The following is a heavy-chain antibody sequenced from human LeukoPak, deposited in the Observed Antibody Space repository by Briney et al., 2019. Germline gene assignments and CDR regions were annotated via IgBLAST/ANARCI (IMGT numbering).Heavy chain of an antibody. J-gene: IGHJ4*02. V-gene: IGHV3-30*02. CDR3: AKANIVGATGFDY. CDR1: GFTFSSYG. CDR2: IRYDGSNK. Sequence: GGSLRLSCAASGFTFSSYGMHWVRQAPGKGLEWVAFIRYDGSNKYYADSVKGRFTISRDNSKNTLYLQMNSLRAEDTAVYYCAKANIVGATGFDYWGQGTLVTVSS. D-gene: IGHD1-26*01.